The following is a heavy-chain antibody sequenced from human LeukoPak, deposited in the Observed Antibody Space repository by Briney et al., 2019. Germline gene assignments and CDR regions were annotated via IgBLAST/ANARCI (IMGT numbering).Heavy chain of an antibody. CDR1: GYTFTSYY. V-gene: IGHV1-46*01. CDR3: ASGVEAVAGLPDY. J-gene: IGHJ4*02. D-gene: IGHD6-19*01. CDR2: INPSGGGT. Sequence: ASVKVSCKASGYTFTSYYIQWVRQAPGQGLEWMGVINPSGGGTNYAQKFQGRVTMTRDTSTSTIYMELSSLRSEDTAVYYCASGVEAVAGLPDYWGQGTLVTVSS.